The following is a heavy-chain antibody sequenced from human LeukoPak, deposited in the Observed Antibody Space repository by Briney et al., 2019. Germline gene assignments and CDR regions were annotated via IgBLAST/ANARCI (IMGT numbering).Heavy chain of an antibody. J-gene: IGHJ4*02. Sequence: SETPSLTCTVSGGSISSYYWTWIRQPPGKGLEWIGYIYYSGSTNYDPSLKSRVTISVDTSQNQFSLQLSSVTAADTAVYYCARVGYYYDASGIYYFDYWGQGTLVTVSS. CDR1: GGSISSYY. D-gene: IGHD3-22*01. CDR3: ARVGYYYDASGIYYFDY. CDR2: IYYSGST. V-gene: IGHV4-59*01.